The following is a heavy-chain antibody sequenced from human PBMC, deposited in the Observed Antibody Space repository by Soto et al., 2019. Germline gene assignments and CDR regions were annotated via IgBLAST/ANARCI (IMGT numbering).Heavy chain of an antibody. V-gene: IGHV3-30*18. Sequence: GGSLRLSCAASGLTFSSYCMHWVRQAPGKGLEWVTIISYDGSNKYYADSVKGRFTISRDNSKNTLYLQMNSLRAEDTAVYYCAKDLGYDYIWGSNFYYMDVWGKGTTVTVSS. CDR1: GLTFSSYC. CDR2: ISYDGSNK. D-gene: IGHD3-16*01. J-gene: IGHJ6*03. CDR3: AKDLGYDYIWGSNFYYMDV.